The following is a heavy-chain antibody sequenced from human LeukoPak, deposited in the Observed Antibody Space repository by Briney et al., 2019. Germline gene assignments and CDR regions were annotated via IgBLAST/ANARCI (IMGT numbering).Heavy chain of an antibody. CDR2: IKLDGSEK. CDR1: GFTFSNYW. D-gene: IGHD3-3*01. Sequence: GGSLRLSCAASGFTFSNYWMSWVRQAPGKGLEWVANIKLDGSEKYYVDSVKGRFTISRDNAKNSLYLQMNSLRAEDTAVYYCASGFLQWLYWGQGTLVTVSS. J-gene: IGHJ4*02. CDR3: ASGFLQWLY. V-gene: IGHV3-7*01.